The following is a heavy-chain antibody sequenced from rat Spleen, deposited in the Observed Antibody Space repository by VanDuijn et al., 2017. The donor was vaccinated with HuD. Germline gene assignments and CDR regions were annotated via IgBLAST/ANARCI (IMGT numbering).Heavy chain of an antibody. D-gene: IGHD4-3*01. Sequence: EVQLVESGGGLVQPGRSLKLSCVASGFTFNYYWMTWIRQAPGKGLEWVASITNAAGKVYYPDSVKGRFTISRDIAKSTLYLQMDSLRSENTATYYFARQYNSGQKFPFAYWGEGTLVTVSS. J-gene: IGHJ3*01. CDR2: ITNAAGKV. V-gene: IGHV5-31*01. CDR1: GFTFNYYW. CDR3: ARQYNSGQKFPFAY.